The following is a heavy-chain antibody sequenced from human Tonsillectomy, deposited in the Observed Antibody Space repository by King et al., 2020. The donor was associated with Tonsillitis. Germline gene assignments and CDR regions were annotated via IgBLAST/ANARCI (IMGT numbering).Heavy chain of an antibody. Sequence: PLQESGPGLVKPSETLSLTCTVSGGSISSSSYYWGWIRQPPGKGLEWIGSIYYSGSTYYNPSLKSRVTISVDTSKNQFSLKLSSVTAADTAVYYCAEGDNYSDSSGYYYEDPRGAFDIWGQGTMVTVSS. V-gene: IGHV4-39*01. CDR2: IYYSGST. J-gene: IGHJ3*02. CDR1: GGSISSSSYY. CDR3: AEGDNYSDSSGYYYEDPRGAFDI. D-gene: IGHD3-22*01.